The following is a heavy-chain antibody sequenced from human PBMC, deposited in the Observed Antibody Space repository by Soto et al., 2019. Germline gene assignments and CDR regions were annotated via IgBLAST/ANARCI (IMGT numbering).Heavy chain of an antibody. Sequence: QVQLVESGGGVVQPGTSLRLACAASGFTFSSFAMHWVRQGPAKGLEWVTVLSNDGSRKYYADSVKGRFTISRDNSRNTVYLQMNSLRAEDTAIYYCAKERGSGLEIDYWGQGTLVIVSS. V-gene: IGHV3-30-3*01. J-gene: IGHJ4*02. D-gene: IGHD3-10*01. CDR2: LSNDGSRK. CDR3: AKERGSGLEIDY. CDR1: GFTFSSFA.